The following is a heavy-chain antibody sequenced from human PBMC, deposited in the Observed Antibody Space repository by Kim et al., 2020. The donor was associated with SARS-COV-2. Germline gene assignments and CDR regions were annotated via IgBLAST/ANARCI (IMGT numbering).Heavy chain of an antibody. CDR3: AREGDGSGWYGGPFDY. CDR1: GFTFSSYS. Sequence: GGSLRLSCAASGFTFSSYSMNWVRQAPGKGLEWVSSISSSSSYIYYADSVKGRFTISRDNAKNSLYLQMNSLRAEDTAVYYCAREGDGSGWYGGPFDYWGQGTLVTVSS. D-gene: IGHD6-19*01. V-gene: IGHV3-21*01. CDR2: ISSSSSYI. J-gene: IGHJ4*02.